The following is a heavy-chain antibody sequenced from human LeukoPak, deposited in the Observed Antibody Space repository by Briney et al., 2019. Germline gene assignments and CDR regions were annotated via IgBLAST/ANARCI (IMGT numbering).Heavy chain of an antibody. J-gene: IGHJ4*02. D-gene: IGHD2-2*01. V-gene: IGHV2-70*04. CDR3: ARRTSPSFYFYI. Sequence: ESGPGLVKPTQTLTLTCTFSGFSLSTSGVRVSCIRQPPGKALEWLARIDWDDDKFYSTSLKTRLTISKNTSKNQVVLTMTNRNPVDTAIYFKARRTSPSFYFYIWGQGTLGTVSS. CDR2: IDWDDDK. CDR1: GFSLSTSGVR.